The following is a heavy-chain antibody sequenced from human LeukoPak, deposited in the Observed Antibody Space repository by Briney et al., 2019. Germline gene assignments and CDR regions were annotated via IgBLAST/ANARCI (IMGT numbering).Heavy chain of an antibody. CDR1: GGSISSGGYY. CDR3: ARDRSRGPDTRDYYYYGMDV. D-gene: IGHD3-10*01. V-gene: IGHV4-61*08. J-gene: IGHJ6*02. Sequence: PSQTLSLTCTVSGGSISSGGYYWSWIRQHPGKGLEWIGYIYYSGSTNYNPSLKSRVTISVDTSKNQFSLKLSSVTAADTAVYYCARDRSRGPDTRDYYYYGMDVWGQGTTVTVSS. CDR2: IYYSGST.